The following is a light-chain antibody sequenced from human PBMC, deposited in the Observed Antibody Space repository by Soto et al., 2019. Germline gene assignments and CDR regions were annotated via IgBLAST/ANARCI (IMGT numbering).Light chain of an antibody. V-gene: IGKV1-39*01. CDR3: QQIYSAPLT. Sequence: DIQMTQSPASVPASVGDRVTITCRASQSITTYLNWYRQKPGKAPKLLIYAASSLQSGVPSRFSGSGSETEFTLSISSLQPEDFATYFCQQIYSAPLTFGGGTKVDIK. J-gene: IGKJ4*01. CDR1: QSITTY. CDR2: AAS.